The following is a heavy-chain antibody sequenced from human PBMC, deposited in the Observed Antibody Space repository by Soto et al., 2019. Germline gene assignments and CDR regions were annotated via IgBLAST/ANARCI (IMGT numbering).Heavy chain of an antibody. CDR2: ISSSSLYI. D-gene: IGHD2-8*01. J-gene: IGHJ6*03. CDR1: GFTVGSYS. Sequence: PGGSPRLSCAASGFTVGSYSMDWVRQAPGKGLEWVSSISSSSLYIYYADSVKGRFTISRDNAKNSLHLQMNSLRVDDTAVYFCVRERFAPDIALESGCTREGHYYMDVWGKGTKVTVSS. V-gene: IGHV3-21*01. CDR3: VRERFAPDIALESGCTREGHYYMDV.